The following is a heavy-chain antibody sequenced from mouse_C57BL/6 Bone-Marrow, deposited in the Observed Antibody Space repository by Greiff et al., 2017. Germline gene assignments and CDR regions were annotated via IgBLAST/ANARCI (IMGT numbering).Heavy chain of an antibody. CDR3: AKTGTDYAMDY. D-gene: IGHD4-1*01. CDR1: GYTFTSYW. J-gene: IGHJ4*01. Sequence: QVQLQQPGAELVKPGASVKLSCKASGYTFTSYWMHWVKQRPGQGLEWIGMIHPNSGGTNYNEKFKSKATLTVDKSSSTAYMQLSSLTSEDSAVYYCAKTGTDYAMDYWGQGTSVTVSS. V-gene: IGHV1-64*01. CDR2: IHPNSGGT.